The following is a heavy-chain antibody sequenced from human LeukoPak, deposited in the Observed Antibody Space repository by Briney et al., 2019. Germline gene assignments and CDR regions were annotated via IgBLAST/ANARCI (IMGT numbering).Heavy chain of an antibody. V-gene: IGHV4-59*08. CDR1: GGSISSYY. CDR3: ARTKYYYDSSGRTIMLDY. D-gene: IGHD3-22*01. CDR2: IYYSGST. J-gene: IGHJ4*02. Sequence: PSETLSLTCTVSGGSISSYYWSWLRQPPGKGLEWIGYIYYSGSTNYNPSLKSRVTISVDTSKNQFSLKLSSVTAADTAVYYCARTKYYYDSSGRTIMLDYWGQGTLVTVSS.